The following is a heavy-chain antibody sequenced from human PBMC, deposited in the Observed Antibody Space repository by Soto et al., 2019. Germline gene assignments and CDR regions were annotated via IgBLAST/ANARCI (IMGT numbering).Heavy chain of an antibody. J-gene: IGHJ3*02. CDR2: IYNTGHT. CDR3: ARDDTVNDGAGSSRGFDT. CDR1: GGSLSYYY. Sequence: SETLSFTCTVSGGSLSYYYWRWIRQPRGKGLEWVGYIYNTGHTNYNPSLKSRVTLLVGTSKKQFSLKLDSVTALDTVVYYCARDDTVNDGAGSSRGFDTWGQGIVVS. V-gene: IGHV4-59*01. D-gene: IGHD3-10*01.